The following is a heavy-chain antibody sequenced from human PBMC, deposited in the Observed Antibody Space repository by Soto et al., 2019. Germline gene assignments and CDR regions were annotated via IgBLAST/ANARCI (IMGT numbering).Heavy chain of an antibody. V-gene: IGHV3-64D*06. J-gene: IGHJ4*02. D-gene: IGHD5-18*01. CDR2: ISTNGGGT. Sequence: GGSLRLSCAASGFTFSIYAMHWVRQAPGKGLEYVSSISTNGGGTDYADSVKGRFTISRDNSKNTLYLQMSSLRAEDTAVYYCVKTLQYSYGLPHWGQGTLVTVSS. CDR3: VKTLQYSYGLPH. CDR1: GFTFSIYA.